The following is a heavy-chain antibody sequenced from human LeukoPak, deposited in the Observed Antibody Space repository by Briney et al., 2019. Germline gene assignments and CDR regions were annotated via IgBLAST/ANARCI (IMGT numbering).Heavy chain of an antibody. CDR3: ARHRGGYGNYEDWFDP. CDR1: GYIFSRYW. Sequence: GESLKISCKASGYIFSRYWIAWVRQVPGKGLEWMGIVYPGDSDTRYSPSFRGQVTISADTSISTTYLQWSSLKASDTAIYYCARHRGGYGNYEDWFDPWGQGTLVTVSS. J-gene: IGHJ5*02. D-gene: IGHD1-26*01. CDR2: VYPGDSDT. V-gene: IGHV5-51*01.